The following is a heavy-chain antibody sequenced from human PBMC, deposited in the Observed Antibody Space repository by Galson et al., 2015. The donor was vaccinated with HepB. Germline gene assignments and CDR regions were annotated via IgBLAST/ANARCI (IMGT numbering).Heavy chain of an antibody. Sequence: PALVKPTQTLTLTRTFSGFSLSTSGVGVGWIRQPPGKALEWLALIYWDDDKRYSPSLKSRLTITKDTSKNQVVLTMTNMDPVDTATYYCAHSVSSARGPPLFDYWGQGTLVTVSS. D-gene: IGHD3-10*01. V-gene: IGHV2-5*02. CDR2: IYWDDDK. J-gene: IGHJ4*02. CDR1: GFSLSTSGVG. CDR3: AHSVSSARGPPLFDY.